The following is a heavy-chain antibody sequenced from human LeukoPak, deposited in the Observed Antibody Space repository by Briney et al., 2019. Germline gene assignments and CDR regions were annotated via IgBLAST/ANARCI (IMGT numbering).Heavy chain of an antibody. CDR1: GGSFSGYY. CDR2: IYYSGST. V-gene: IGHV4-34*10. D-gene: IGHD2-2*01. J-gene: IGHJ3*02. CDR3: ARIKGSGIVVVPAALDAFDI. Sequence: KPSETLSLTCAVYGGSFSGYYWSWIRQPPGKGLEWIGYIYYSGSTYYNPSLESRVTMSVDTSKNQFSLKLSSVTAVDTAVYYCARIKGSGIVVVPAALDAFDIWGQGTMVTVSS.